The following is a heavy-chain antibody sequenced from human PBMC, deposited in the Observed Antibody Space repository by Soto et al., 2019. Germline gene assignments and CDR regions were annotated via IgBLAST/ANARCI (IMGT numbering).Heavy chain of an antibody. CDR3: AREPNIIVGATVHYGMDV. Sequence: QVQLVESGGGVVQPGRSLRLSCAASGFTFSSYAMHWVRQAPGKGLEWVAVISYDRSNKYYADSVKGRFTISRDNSKNTLYLQMNSLRAEDTAVYYCAREPNIIVGATVHYGMDVWGQGTTVTVSS. CDR1: GFTFSSYA. D-gene: IGHD1-26*01. V-gene: IGHV3-30-3*01. CDR2: ISYDRSNK. J-gene: IGHJ6*02.